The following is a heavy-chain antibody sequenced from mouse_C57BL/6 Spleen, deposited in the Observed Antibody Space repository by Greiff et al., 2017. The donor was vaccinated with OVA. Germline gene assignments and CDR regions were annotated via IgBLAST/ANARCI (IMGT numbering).Heavy chain of an antibody. V-gene: IGHV5-9-1*02. Sequence: EVHLVESGEGLVKPGGSLKLSCAASGFTFSSYAMSWVRQTPEKRLEWVAYISSGGDYIYYADTVKGRFTISRDNARNTLYLQMSSLKSEDTAMYYCTREYDGYHYFDYWGQGTTLTVSS. J-gene: IGHJ2*01. CDR3: TREYDGYHYFDY. CDR2: ISSGGDYI. CDR1: GFTFSSYA. D-gene: IGHD2-3*01.